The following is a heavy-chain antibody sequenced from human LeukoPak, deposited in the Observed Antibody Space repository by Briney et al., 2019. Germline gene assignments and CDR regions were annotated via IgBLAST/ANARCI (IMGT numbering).Heavy chain of an antibody. V-gene: IGHV3-48*03. CDR1: GFTFSNYE. J-gene: IGHJ4*02. CDR3: ARDHATYYYDSSGYYDY. D-gene: IGHD3-22*01. CDR2: ISRSGATI. Sequence: GGSLRLSCAASGFTFSNYEMNWVRQAPGKGLEWVSFISRSGATIYYTDSVKGRFTISRDNAKNSLYLQMNSLRAEDTAVYYCARDHATYYYDSSGYYDYWGQGTLVTVSS.